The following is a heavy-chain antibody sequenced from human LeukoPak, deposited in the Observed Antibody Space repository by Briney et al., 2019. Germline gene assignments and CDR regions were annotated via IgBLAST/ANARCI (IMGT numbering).Heavy chain of an antibody. CDR1: GGSISSGGYS. J-gene: IGHJ3*02. D-gene: IGHD6-6*01. V-gene: IGHV4-30-2*01. CDR2: IYHSGST. Sequence: PSQTLSLTCAVSGGSISSGGYSWSWIRQPPGKGLEWIGYIYHSGSTYYNPSLKSRVTISVDRSKNQFSLKLSSVTAADTAVYYCARDSSIAALGAFDIWGQGTMVTVSS. CDR3: ARDSSIAALGAFDI.